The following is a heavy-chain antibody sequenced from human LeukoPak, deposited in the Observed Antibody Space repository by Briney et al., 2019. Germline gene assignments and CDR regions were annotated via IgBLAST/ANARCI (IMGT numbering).Heavy chain of an antibody. CDR1: GFTFSSYW. D-gene: IGHD6-19*01. Sequence: QPGGSLRLSCAASGFTFSSYWMHWVRHAPGKGLVWVSRINSDGSSTSYADSVKGRFTISRDNARNTLYLQMNSLRAEDTAVYYCARVAGTDYYYYGMDVWGQGTTVTVSS. J-gene: IGHJ6*02. CDR2: INSDGSST. V-gene: IGHV3-74*01. CDR3: ARVAGTDYYYYGMDV.